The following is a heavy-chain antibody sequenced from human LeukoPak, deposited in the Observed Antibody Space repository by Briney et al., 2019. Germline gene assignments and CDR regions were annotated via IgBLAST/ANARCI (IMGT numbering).Heavy chain of an antibody. D-gene: IGHD3-10*01. J-gene: IGHJ4*02. V-gene: IGHV4-59*08. CDR3: ARSATMLRDSSILY. CDR1: GGPISAYY. CDR2: IHYGGST. Sequence: SETPSLTCTVSGGPISAYYWNWIRQPPGKGLEWIGYIHYGGSTNYNPSLESRVTISVDTSKSQFSLNLNSVTATDTAVYYCARSATMLRDSSILYWGQGTLVTLSS.